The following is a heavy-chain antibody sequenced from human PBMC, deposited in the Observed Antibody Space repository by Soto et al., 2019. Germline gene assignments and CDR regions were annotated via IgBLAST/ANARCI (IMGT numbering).Heavy chain of an antibody. D-gene: IGHD5-18*01. CDR3: AKAVGSYGNFDY. Sequence: EVQLAESGGGLVQPGRSLRLSCAASGFTFDDYAMHWVRQAPGKGLEWVSRISWNSGSIGYADSVKGRFTISRDNAKNSLYLQMNSLRAEDTALYYCAKAVGSYGNFDYWGQGTLVTVSS. CDR1: GFTFDDYA. CDR2: ISWNSGSI. V-gene: IGHV3-9*01. J-gene: IGHJ4*02.